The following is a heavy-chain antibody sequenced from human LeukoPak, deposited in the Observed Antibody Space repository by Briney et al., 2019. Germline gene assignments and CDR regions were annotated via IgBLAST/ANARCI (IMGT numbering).Heavy chain of an antibody. CDR2: IYSSGST. CDR3: ARRTLCCGERFDP. CDR1: GGSINNYY. V-gene: IGHV4-59*08. D-gene: IGHD3-16*01. J-gene: IGHJ5*02. Sequence: PSETLSLTCTVSGGSINNYYWSWIRQPPGKGLEWIEYIYSSGSTNYNPSLKSRVIISVDTSKNQFSLKLSSVTAADTAVYYCARRTLCCGERFDPWGQGTLVTVSS.